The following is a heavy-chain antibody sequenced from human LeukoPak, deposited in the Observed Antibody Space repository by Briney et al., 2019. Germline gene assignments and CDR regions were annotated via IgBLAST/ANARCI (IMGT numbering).Heavy chain of an antibody. CDR3: ARDGVYDYVWGSYRSQPDAFDI. CDR1: GGSIRSSYYY. CDR2: IYDSGST. Sequence: PSETLSLTCTVSGGSIRSSYYYWGWIRQPPGKGLEWIGSIYDSGSTYYNPSLKSRVTVSVDTSKNQFSLKLSSVTAADTAVYYCARDGVYDYVWGSYRSQPDAFDIWGQGTMVTVSS. D-gene: IGHD3-16*02. V-gene: IGHV4-39*07. J-gene: IGHJ3*02.